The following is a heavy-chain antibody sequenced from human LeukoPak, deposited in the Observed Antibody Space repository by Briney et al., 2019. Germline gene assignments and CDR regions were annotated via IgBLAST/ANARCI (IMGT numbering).Heavy chain of an antibody. CDR2: IFYSGTT. Sequence: SETLSLTCTVSGGSISSSSYYWVWIRQPPGKGLEWIGSIFYSGTTYYNPSLRSRVTISVDSSKNQFSLKLSSVTAADTAVYYCARQWKDFDYWGQGTLVTVSS. CDR1: GGSISSSSYY. J-gene: IGHJ4*02. D-gene: IGHD1-1*01. V-gene: IGHV4-39*01. CDR3: ARQWKDFDY.